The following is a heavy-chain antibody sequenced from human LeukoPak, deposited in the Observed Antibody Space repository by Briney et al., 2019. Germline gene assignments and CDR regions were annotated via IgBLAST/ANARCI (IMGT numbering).Heavy chain of an antibody. V-gene: IGHV4-30-4*07. CDR3: ARVRAVAGSRALDY. Sequence: PSQTLSLTCAVSGGSISSGGYSWSWIRQPPGKGLEWIGYIYYSGSTYYNPSLKSRVAISVDTSKNQFSLKLSSVTAADTAVYYCARVRAVAGSRALDYWGQGTLVTVSS. D-gene: IGHD6-19*01. CDR2: IYYSGST. CDR1: GGSISSGGYS. J-gene: IGHJ4*02.